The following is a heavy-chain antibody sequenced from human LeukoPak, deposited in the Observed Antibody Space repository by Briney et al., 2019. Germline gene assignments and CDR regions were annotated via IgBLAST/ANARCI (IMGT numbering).Heavy chain of an antibody. Sequence: SETLSLTCAVSGGSFSSSNWWSCVRQPPGKGLEWSGEIYHSGRTNYNPSLKRRVTISVDKSKNQFSLKLSSVTAADTAVYYCARAPIVVELNAFDSWGQGTMVTVSS. D-gene: IGHD2-21*01. V-gene: IGHV4-4*02. CDR2: IYHSGRT. J-gene: IGHJ3*02. CDR1: GGSFSSSNW. CDR3: ARAPIVVELNAFDS.